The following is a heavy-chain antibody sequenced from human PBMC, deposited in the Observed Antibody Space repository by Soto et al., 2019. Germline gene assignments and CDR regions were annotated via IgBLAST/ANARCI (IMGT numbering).Heavy chain of an antibody. Sequence: PSETLSLTCAVYGGSFSGYYWSWIRQPPGKGLEWIGEINHSGSTNYNPSLKSRVTISVDTSKNQFSLKLSSVTAADTAVYYCARSEGFSYGYWGQGTLVTVSS. V-gene: IGHV4-34*01. J-gene: IGHJ4*02. CDR2: INHSGST. D-gene: IGHD5-18*01. CDR3: ARSEGFSYGY. CDR1: GGSFSGYY.